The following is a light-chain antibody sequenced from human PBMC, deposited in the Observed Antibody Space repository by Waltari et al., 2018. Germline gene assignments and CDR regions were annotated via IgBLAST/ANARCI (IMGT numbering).Light chain of an antibody. CDR2: DAS. V-gene: IGKV3-11*01. J-gene: IGKJ1*01. Sequence: EIVLTQSPATLSLSPGDRATLSCRASQNIINFLAWYQQKPGQAPRLLIFDASKRATGIPARFSGSGSGTDFTLTISSLEPEDFAVYYCHQRRNWPGTFGQGTKVEIE. CDR1: QNIINF. CDR3: HQRRNWPGT.